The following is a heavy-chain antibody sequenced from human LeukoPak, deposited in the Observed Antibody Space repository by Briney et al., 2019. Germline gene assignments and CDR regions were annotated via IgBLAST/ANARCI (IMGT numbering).Heavy chain of an antibody. CDR3: AKEGFYCSGGSCYSFYYYYMDV. V-gene: IGHV3-23*01. J-gene: IGHJ6*03. CDR1: GFTFSSYG. CDR2: ISGSGGST. Sequence: GGSLRLSCAASGFTFSSYGMSWVRQAPGKGLEWVSAISGSGGSTYYADSVKGRFTISRDNSKNTLYLQMNSLRAEDTAVYYCAKEGFYCSGGSCYSFYYYYMDVWGKGTTVTVSS. D-gene: IGHD2-15*01.